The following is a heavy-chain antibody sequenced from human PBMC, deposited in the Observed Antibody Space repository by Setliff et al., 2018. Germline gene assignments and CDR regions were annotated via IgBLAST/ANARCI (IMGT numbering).Heavy chain of an antibody. CDR2: ISAYNGHT. CDR1: GYNFAESI. V-gene: IGHV1-18*01. Sequence: GASVTVSCKASGYNFAESIVSWVRQAPGQGLEWMGWISAYNGHTYSAQKFQARVTLTTDTSTNMAYMELRGLRSDDTAIYYCLRLVRYCTTIACHRTLGEEVWGQGTLVTVSS. D-gene: IGHD2-8*01. CDR3: LRLVRYCTTIACHRTLGEEV. J-gene: IGHJ4*02.